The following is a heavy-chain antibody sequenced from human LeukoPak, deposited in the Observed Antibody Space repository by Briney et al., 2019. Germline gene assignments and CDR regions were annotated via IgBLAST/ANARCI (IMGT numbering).Heavy chain of an antibody. CDR2: IYYSGST. V-gene: IGHV4-59*12. Sequence: SETLSLTCTVSGGSISSYYWSWIRQPPGKGLEWIGYIYYSGSTNYTPSLKSRVTISVDTSKNQFSLKLSSVTAADTAVYYCARRNLVVTAIRSAFDIWGQGTMVTVSS. D-gene: IGHD2-21*02. CDR1: GGSISSYY. CDR3: ARRNLVVTAIRSAFDI. J-gene: IGHJ3*02.